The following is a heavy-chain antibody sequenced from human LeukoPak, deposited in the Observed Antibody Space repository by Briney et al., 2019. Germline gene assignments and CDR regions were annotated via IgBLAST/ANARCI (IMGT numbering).Heavy chain of an antibody. V-gene: IGHV4-31*03. CDR2: IYYSGST. Sequence: SETLSLTCTVSGGSISSGGYYWSWIRQHPGKGLEWIGYIYYSGSTYYNPSLKSRVTISVDTSKNQFSLKLSSVTAADTAVCYCARVGYYYGSGSFKAYYFDYWGQGTLVTVSS. CDR1: GGSISSGGYY. J-gene: IGHJ4*02. D-gene: IGHD3-10*01. CDR3: ARVGYYYGSGSFKAYYFDY.